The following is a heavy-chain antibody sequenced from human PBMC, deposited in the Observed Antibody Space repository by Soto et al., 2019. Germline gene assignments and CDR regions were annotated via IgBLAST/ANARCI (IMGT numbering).Heavy chain of an antibody. D-gene: IGHD5-12*01. J-gene: IGHJ5*02. V-gene: IGHV4-39*01. Sequence: QLQLQESGPGLVKPSETLSLTCTVSCGSIRSSSYYWGWIRQPPGKGLEWIGSIYYSGSTYYNPSLKSRVTISVDTSKNQFSLKLSSVTAADTAVYYCAKESGYGGNKGGNWFDPWGQGTLVTVSS. CDR3: AKESGYGGNKGGNWFDP. CDR2: IYYSGST. CDR1: CGSIRSSSYY.